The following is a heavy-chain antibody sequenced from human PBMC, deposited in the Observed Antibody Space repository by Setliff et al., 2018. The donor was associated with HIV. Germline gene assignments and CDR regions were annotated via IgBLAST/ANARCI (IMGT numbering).Heavy chain of an antibody. V-gene: IGHV3-21*01. J-gene: IGHJ4*02. D-gene: IGHD3-3*01. CDR1: GFTFSTYS. CDR3: ARDVSWRVRTYIDY. Sequence: GGSLRLSCEASGFTFSTYSMNWVRQAPGKGLEWVSSISSSSRSKYYADSVKGRFTISRDNAKNSLYLQMNSLRAEDTAVYYCARDVSWRVRTYIDYWGQGALVTVSS. CDR2: ISSSSRSK.